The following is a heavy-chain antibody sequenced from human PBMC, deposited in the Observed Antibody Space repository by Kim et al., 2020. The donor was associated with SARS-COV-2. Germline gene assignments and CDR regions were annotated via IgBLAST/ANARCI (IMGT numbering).Heavy chain of an antibody. J-gene: IGHJ4*02. V-gene: IGHV4-39*01. CDR2: IYYSGST. CDR3: ASPDYDSSGYCPI. Sequence: SETLSLTCTVSGASISSSGYYWGWIRQPPGQGLEWIGSIYYSGSTYYNPSLKSRVTISIDTSKNQFSLNLNSVTAADTAVYYCASPDYDSSGYCPIWGQGTLVTVSS. CDR1: GASISSSGYY. D-gene: IGHD3-22*01.